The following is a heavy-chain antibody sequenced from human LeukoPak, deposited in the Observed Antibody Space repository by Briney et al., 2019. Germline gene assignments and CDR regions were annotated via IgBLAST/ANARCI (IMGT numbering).Heavy chain of an antibody. Sequence: QPGGSLRLSCAASGFTFSSYAMSWVRQAPGKGLEWVSYISSSSSTIYYADSVKGRFTISRDNAKNSLYLQMNSLRAEVTAVYYCARDYYDSSGYYYVLGPYAFDIWGQGTMVTVSS. J-gene: IGHJ3*02. CDR3: ARDYYDSSGYYYVLGPYAFDI. CDR2: ISSSSSTI. CDR1: GFTFSSYA. V-gene: IGHV3-48*01. D-gene: IGHD3-22*01.